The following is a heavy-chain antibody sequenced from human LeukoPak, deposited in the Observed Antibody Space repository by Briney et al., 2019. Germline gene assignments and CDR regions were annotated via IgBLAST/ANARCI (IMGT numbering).Heavy chain of an antibody. D-gene: IGHD6-19*01. CDR3: AKRSAPYGVAGLYFDY. J-gene: IGHJ4*02. Sequence: PGGSLRLSCAASGFTFSSYSMNWVRQAPGKGLEWVSAISDSDSSTFYADSVKGRFTISRDNSKNTLYLQMNSLRAEDTAVYYCAKRSAPYGVAGLYFDYWGQGTLLTVSS. V-gene: IGHV3-23*01. CDR1: GFTFSSYS. CDR2: ISDSDSST.